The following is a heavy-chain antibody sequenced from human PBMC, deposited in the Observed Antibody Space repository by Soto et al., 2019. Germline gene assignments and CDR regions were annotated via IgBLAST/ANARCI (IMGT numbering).Heavy chain of an antibody. Sequence: VGSLRLSCSASGFTFSAYTMHWVRQAPGKGLDYISAITNYGSSTSYADSVKGRFTISRDNAKNTLYLQMNSLRAEDTAVYYCARDWGWDSSGYYYFDYWGQGTLVTVSS. CDR2: ITNYGSST. D-gene: IGHD3-22*01. V-gene: IGHV3-64*04. CDR1: GFTFSAYT. CDR3: ARDWGWDSSGYYYFDY. J-gene: IGHJ4*02.